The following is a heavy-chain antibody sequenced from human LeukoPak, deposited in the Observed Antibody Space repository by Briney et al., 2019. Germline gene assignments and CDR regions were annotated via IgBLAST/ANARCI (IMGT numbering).Heavy chain of an antibody. CDR1: GGTFTSYA. V-gene: IGHV1-69*01. CDR2: MIPIFGTA. J-gene: IGHJ4*02. CDR3: AIDYYGSGSYYNPFDY. Sequence: ASGKVSYKAAGGTFTSYAISRVGQAPGQGGEGRGGMIPIFGTANYEQKFQGRLTITADESTSTAYMQLSSLRSEDTAVYYCAIDYYGSGSYYNPFDYWGQGTLVTVSS. D-gene: IGHD3-10*01.